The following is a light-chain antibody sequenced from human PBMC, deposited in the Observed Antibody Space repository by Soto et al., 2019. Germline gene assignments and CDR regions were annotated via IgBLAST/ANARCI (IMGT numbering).Light chain of an antibody. CDR2: DAS. V-gene: IGKV3-11*01. Sequence: EIVLTQSPATLSLSPGERATLSCRASQSVSSYLAWYQQKPGQAPRLLIYDASNRAPGIPARFSGSGSGTDFTLTISSLGPEDFAVYYCQQRSNWPRTFGQGTKVEIK. J-gene: IGKJ1*01. CDR3: QQRSNWPRT. CDR1: QSVSSY.